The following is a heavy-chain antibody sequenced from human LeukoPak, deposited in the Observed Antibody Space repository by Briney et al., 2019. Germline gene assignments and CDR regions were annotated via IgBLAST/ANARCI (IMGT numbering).Heavy chain of an antibody. CDR3: ARGGGGFDI. D-gene: IGHD3-16*01. CDR2: TYYRSKWHN. V-gene: IGHV6-1*01. J-gene: IGHJ3*02. Sequence: QTLSLTCAISGDSVSSNSTAWTWIGQSPSRGLEWLGRTYYRSKWHNDCAVSVESRITNNPDTSKNQLSLQLSSVTPEDTAIYYCARGGGGFDIWGQGTMVTVSS. CDR1: GDSVSSNSTA.